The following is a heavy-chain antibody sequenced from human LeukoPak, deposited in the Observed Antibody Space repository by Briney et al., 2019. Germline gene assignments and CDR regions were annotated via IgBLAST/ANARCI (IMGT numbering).Heavy chain of an antibody. V-gene: IGHV1-46*01. CDR1: GYTFTSYY. CDR2: INPSGGST. D-gene: IGHD5-12*01. CDR3: ARGFGGYDRQGFDY. J-gene: IGHJ4*02. Sequence: ASVKVSCTASGYTFTSYYMHWVRQAPGQGLGWMGIINPSGGSTSYAQKFQGRVTMTRDTSTTTVYMELSSLRSEDTAVYYCARGFGGYDRQGFDYWGQGTLVTVPS.